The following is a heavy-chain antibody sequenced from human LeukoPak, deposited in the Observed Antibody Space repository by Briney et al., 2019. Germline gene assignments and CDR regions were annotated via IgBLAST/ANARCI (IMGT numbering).Heavy chain of an antibody. V-gene: IGHV4-34*01. Sequence: ETLSLTCAVYGGSFSGYYWSWIRQPPGKGLEWIGEINHSGSTNYNPSLKSRVTISVDTSKKQFSLKLSSVTAADTAVYYCARRRVITNGRWFDPWGQGTLVTVSS. CDR3: ARRRVITNGRWFDP. CDR2: INHSGST. D-gene: IGHD3-22*01. J-gene: IGHJ5*02. CDR1: GGSFSGYY.